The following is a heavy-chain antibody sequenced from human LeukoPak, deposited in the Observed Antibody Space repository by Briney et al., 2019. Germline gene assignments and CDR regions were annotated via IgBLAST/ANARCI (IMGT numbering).Heavy chain of an antibody. Sequence: GGSLRLSCAASGFTFSSYSMNRVRQAPGKGLEWVSSISSSSSYIYYADSVKGRFTISRDNAKNSLYLQMNSLRAEDTAVYYCARGRNYYDSSGYYYYWGQGTLVTVSS. CDR3: ARGRNYYDSSGYYYY. J-gene: IGHJ4*02. D-gene: IGHD3-22*01. CDR2: ISSSSSYI. V-gene: IGHV3-21*01. CDR1: GFTFSSYS.